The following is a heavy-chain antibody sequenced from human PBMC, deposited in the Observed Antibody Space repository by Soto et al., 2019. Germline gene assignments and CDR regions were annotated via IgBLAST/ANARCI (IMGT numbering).Heavy chain of an antibody. CDR1: GGSINNDDFS. V-gene: IGHV4-30-4*01. J-gene: IGHJ2*01. D-gene: IGHD3-22*01. Sequence: SETLSVTCGVSGGSINNDDFSWSWLRQTPGKGLQWIGYVYYSGSSDCIPSLKSRLSMSIDKSKNQFTLKLSSVTAADTAIYYCARMSYYYDKWYFDLWGRGTLVTVSS. CDR2: VYYSGSS. CDR3: ARMSYYYDKWYFDL.